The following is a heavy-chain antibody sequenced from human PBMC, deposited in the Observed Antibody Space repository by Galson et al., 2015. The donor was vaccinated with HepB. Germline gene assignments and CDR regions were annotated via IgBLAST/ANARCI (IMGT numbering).Heavy chain of an antibody. CDR2: IKSKTDGGTT. CDR1: GFTFTNAW. D-gene: IGHD6-13*01. V-gene: IGHV3-15*07. CDR3: TTGSSSSWPYYFYYGMDV. J-gene: IGHJ6*02. Sequence: SLRLSCAASGFTFTNAWMNWVRQAPGKGLEWVGRIKSKTDGGTTDYAAPVKGRFAISRDDSKITLFLQMNSLKTEDTAVYYCTTGSSSSWPYYFYYGMDVWGQGTTVTVSS.